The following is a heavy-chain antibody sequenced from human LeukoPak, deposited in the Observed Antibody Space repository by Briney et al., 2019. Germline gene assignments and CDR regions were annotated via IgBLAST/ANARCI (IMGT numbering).Heavy chain of an antibody. J-gene: IGHJ6*03. D-gene: IGHD2/OR15-2a*01. CDR1: GFTFSSYW. CDR3: ARERGVIYYYYYMDV. Sequence: PGGSLRLSCAASGFTFSSYWMTWVRQAPGKGLEWVANIKQDGSEKYYVDSVKGRFTISRDNAKNSLYLQMNSLRAEDTAVYYCARERGVIYYYYYMDVWGKGTTVTVSS. V-gene: IGHV3-7*01. CDR2: IKQDGSEK.